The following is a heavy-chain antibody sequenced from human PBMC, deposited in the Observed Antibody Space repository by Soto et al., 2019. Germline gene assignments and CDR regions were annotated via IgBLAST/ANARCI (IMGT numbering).Heavy chain of an antibody. CDR1: GYTFTSYY. CDR3: ARGRFTTVIPWWFFDY. Sequence: ASVKVSCKASGYTFTSYYMHWVRQAPGQGLEWMGIINPSSDSTTYAQKFQGRVTMTRDTSTSTAYMELSSLRSEDTAVYYCARGRFTTVIPWWFFDYWGQGALVTVSS. D-gene: IGHD2-15*01. J-gene: IGHJ4*02. CDR2: INPSSDST. V-gene: IGHV1-46*01.